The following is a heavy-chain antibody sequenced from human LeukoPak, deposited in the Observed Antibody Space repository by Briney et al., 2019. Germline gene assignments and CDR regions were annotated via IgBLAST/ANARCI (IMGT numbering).Heavy chain of an antibody. D-gene: IGHD6-19*01. V-gene: IGHV3-9*01. CDR2: ISWNSGSI. CDR1: GFTFDDYA. Sequence: PGRSLRLSCAASGFTFDDYAMHWVRQAPGKGLEWVSGISWNSGSIAYADSVKGRFTISRDNAKNSLYLQMNSLRAEDTALYYCAKDIRPGIAVAGKGGFDYWGQGTLVTVSS. CDR3: AKDIRPGIAVAGKGGFDY. J-gene: IGHJ4*02.